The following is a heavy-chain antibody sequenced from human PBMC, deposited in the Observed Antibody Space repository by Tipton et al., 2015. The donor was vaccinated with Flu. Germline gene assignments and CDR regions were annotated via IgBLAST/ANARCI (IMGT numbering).Heavy chain of an antibody. J-gene: IGHJ3*02. V-gene: IGHV4-59*12. CDR3: ARRHFSFDI. CDR2: VYYSGRS. D-gene: IGHD2/OR15-2a*01. CDR1: GDSISSYY. Sequence: TLSLTCTVSGDSISSYYWTWVRQPPGKRLEWIGDVYYSGRSNYRPSLNSRVTMSTDTSKNEFSLKLTSVTAADTAVYYCARRHFSFDIWGQGTMVTVSS.